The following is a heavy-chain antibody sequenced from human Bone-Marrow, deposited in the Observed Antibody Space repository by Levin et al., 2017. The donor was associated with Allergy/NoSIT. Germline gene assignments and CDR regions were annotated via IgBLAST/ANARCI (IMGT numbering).Heavy chain of an antibody. Sequence: GGSLRLSCSASGFRFSTYAMYWVRQAPGKGLEYVSAISYDGGSTYYADSVKDRFTISRDNSKNTLYLQMSSLRADDPAVYYCVKRAGAATGSYWYFDLWGRGTLVTVSS. V-gene: IGHV3-64D*06. CDR2: ISYDGGST. CDR1: GFRFSTYA. J-gene: IGHJ2*01. D-gene: IGHD6-13*01. CDR3: VKRAGAATGSYWYFDL.